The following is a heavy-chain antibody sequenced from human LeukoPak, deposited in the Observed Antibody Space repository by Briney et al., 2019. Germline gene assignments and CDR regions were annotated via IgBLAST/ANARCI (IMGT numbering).Heavy chain of an antibody. V-gene: IGHV3-30*02. CDR3: ATDRSYVVVPAALDY. CDR1: GFTFSSYG. CDR2: IRYDGSNK. Sequence: GGSLRLSCAASGFTFSSYGMHWVRQAPGKGLEWVAFIRYDGSNKYYADSVKGRFTFSRDNSKNTLYLQMNSLRAEDTAVYYCATDRSYVVVPAALDYWGQGTLVTVSS. D-gene: IGHD2-2*01. J-gene: IGHJ4*02.